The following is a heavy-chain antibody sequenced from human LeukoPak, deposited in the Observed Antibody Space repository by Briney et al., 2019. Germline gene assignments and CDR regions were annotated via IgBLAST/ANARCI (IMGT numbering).Heavy chain of an antibody. CDR3: AGNTTVTKYFDY. CDR1: GFTFSSYA. CDR2: ISGSGGST. J-gene: IGHJ4*02. Sequence: PGGSLRLSCAASGFTFSSYAMSWVRQAPGKGRGWVSAISGSGGSTYYADSANGRFTISRDNSKNTLYLQMNSLTAEDTAVYYCAGNTTVTKYFDYWGQGTLVTVSS. D-gene: IGHD4-17*01. V-gene: IGHV3-23*01.